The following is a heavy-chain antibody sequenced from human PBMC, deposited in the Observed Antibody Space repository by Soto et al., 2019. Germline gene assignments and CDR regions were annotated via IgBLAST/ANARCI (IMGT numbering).Heavy chain of an antibody. CDR2: INPSGGST. D-gene: IGHD3-22*01. CDR1: GYTFTSYY. V-gene: IGHV1-46*01. J-gene: IGHJ1*01. CDR3: ARDNDSSGYYYAEYFQH. Sequence: ASVKVSCKASGYTFTSYYMHWVRQAPGQGLEWMGIINPSGGSTSYAQKFQGRVTMTRDTSTSTVYMELSSLRSEDTAVYYCARDNDSSGYYYAEYFQHWGQGTLVTVS.